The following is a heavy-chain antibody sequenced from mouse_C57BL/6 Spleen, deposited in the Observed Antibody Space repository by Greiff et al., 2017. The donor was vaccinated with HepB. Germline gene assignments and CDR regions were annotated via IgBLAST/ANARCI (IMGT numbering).Heavy chain of an antibody. V-gene: IGHV10-1*01. J-gene: IGHJ2*01. CDR3: VRHGGDDFDY. D-gene: IGHD3-3*01. CDR2: IRSKSNNYAT. CDR1: GFSFNTYA. Sequence: DVMLVESGGGLVQPKGSLKLSCAASGFSFNTYAMNWVRQAPGKGLEWVARIRSKSNNYATYYADSVKDRFTIYRDDSESMLYLQMNNSKTEDTAMYYCVRHGGDDFDYWGQGTTLTVSS.